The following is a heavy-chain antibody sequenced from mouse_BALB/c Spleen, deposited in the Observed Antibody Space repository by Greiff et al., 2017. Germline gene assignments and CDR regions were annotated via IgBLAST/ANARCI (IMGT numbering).Heavy chain of an antibody. J-gene: IGHJ4*01. CDR3: ARSYYGTFYAMDD. D-gene: IGHD2-10*01. CDR2: IYPGDGDT. CDR1: GYTFTSYW. Sequence: QVQLKESGAELARPGASVKLSCKASGYTFTSYWMQWVKQRPGQGLEWIGAIYPGDGDTRYTQKFKGKATLTADKSSSTAYMQLSSLASEDSAVYYCARSYYGTFYAMDDWGQGTSVTVAA. V-gene: IGHV1-87*01.